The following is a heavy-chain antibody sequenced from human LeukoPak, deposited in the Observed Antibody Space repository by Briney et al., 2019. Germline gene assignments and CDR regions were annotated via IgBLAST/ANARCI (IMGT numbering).Heavy chain of an antibody. CDR2: IRYDGGNE. Sequence: AGGSLRLSCAASGFTFSSYGMHWVRQAPGKGLEWVAFIRYDGGNEYYADSVKGRFTISRDNSKNTLYLQMNSLRTEDTAVYYCAKTMSPYYYDSSGFWGQGTLVTVSS. CDR1: GFTFSSYG. D-gene: IGHD3-22*01. J-gene: IGHJ4*02. CDR3: AKTMSPYYYDSSGF. V-gene: IGHV3-30*02.